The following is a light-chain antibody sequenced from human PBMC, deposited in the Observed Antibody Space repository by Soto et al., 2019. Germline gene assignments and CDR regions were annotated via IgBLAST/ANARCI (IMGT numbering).Light chain of an antibody. Sequence: EIVSTQSPGTLSLSPGERASLSCRASQSVAKNYLAWYQQKPGQALRLLISGASSRATGIPDRFSGSGSGTDFTLTVSRLEAEDFAVYFCQQYASSPLTFGGGTRVEIK. V-gene: IGKV3-20*01. J-gene: IGKJ4*01. CDR1: QSVAKNY. CDR3: QQYASSPLT. CDR2: GAS.